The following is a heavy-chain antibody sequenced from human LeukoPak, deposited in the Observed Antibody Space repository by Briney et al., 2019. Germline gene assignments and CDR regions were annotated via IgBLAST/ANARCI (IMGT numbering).Heavy chain of an antibody. CDR1: GGTFSSYA. J-gene: IGHJ5*02. CDR3: ARGCPATNIAARGGWWFDP. V-gene: IGHV1-69*13. Sequence: ASVKVSCKASGGTFSSYAISWVRQAPGQGLEWMGGIIPIFGTANYAQKFQGRVTITADESTSTAYMELSSLRSEDTAVYYCARGCPATNIAARGGWWFDPWGQGTLVTVSS. CDR2: IIPIFGTA. D-gene: IGHD6-6*01.